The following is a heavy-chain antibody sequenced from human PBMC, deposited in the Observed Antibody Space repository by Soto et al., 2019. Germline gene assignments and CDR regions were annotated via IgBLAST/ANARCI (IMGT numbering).Heavy chain of an antibody. V-gene: IGHV4-39*01. Sequence: SETLSLTCTVSGGSISSSSYYWGWIRQPPGKGLEWIGSIYYSGSTYYNPSRKSRGTISVDTSKNQFSLKLRSVPAADTAINLCAARGTAMARLYYYYYGMDVWGQGTPVTVSS. D-gene: IGHD5-18*01. CDR2: IYYSGST. CDR3: AARGTAMARLYYYYYGMDV. J-gene: IGHJ6*02. CDR1: GGSISSSSYY.